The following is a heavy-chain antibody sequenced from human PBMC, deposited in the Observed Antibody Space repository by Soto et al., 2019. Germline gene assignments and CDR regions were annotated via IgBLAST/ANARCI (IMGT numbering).Heavy chain of an antibody. J-gene: IGHJ6*02. CDR2: INHSGST. CDR3: ARVSGIYRYGMDV. D-gene: IGHD3-10*01. V-gene: IGHV4-34*01. Sequence: SETLSLTCAVYGGSFSGYYWNWIRQPPGKGLEWIGEINHSGSTNYNPSLKSRVTISVDTSKNQFSLKLSSVTAADTAVYYCARVSGIYRYGMDVWGQGTTVTVSS. CDR1: GGSFSGYY.